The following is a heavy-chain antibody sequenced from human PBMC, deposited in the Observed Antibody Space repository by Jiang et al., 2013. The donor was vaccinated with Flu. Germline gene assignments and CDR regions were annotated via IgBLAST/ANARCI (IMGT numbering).Heavy chain of an antibody. V-gene: IGHV4-39*01. CDR3: ASRLRGVIIIFDY. CDR2: IYYSGST. J-gene: IGHJ4*02. D-gene: IGHD3-10*01. CDR1: GGSISSSSYY. Sequence: GSGLVKPSETLSLTCTVSGGSISSSSYYWGWIRQPPGKGLEWIGSIYYSGSTYYNPSLKSRVTISVDTSKNQFSLKLSSVTAADTAVYYCASRLRGVIIIFDYWGQGTLVTVSS.